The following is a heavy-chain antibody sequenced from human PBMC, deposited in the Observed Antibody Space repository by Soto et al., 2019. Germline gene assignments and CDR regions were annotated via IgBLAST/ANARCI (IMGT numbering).Heavy chain of an antibody. J-gene: IGHJ6*02. CDR2: IHYSGST. Sequence: SETLSLTCTVSGGSVSSGSYYWSWIRQPPGKGLEWIGYIHYSGSTNYNPSLKSRVTISVDTSKNQFSLKLSSVTAADTAVYYCARDRGGLQFGYYYYYGMDVWGQGTTVTVSS. CDR1: GGSVSSGSYY. V-gene: IGHV4-61*01. D-gene: IGHD3-10*01. CDR3: ARDRGGLQFGYYYYYGMDV.